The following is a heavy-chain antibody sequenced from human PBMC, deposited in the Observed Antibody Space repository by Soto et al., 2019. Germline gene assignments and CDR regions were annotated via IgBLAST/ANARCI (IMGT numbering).Heavy chain of an antibody. V-gene: IGHV3-74*01. J-gene: IGHJ4*02. CDR1: GFTFSDYW. D-gene: IGHD2-15*01. CDR3: TRVETTPFDY. Sequence: PGGSLRLSCAASGFTFSDYWMHWVRQVPGKGLVWVSRINSDGSSTSYADYVKGRFTISRDNAKNTLYLQMNSLKTEDTAVYYCTRVETTPFDYWGQGTQVTVSS. CDR2: INSDGSST.